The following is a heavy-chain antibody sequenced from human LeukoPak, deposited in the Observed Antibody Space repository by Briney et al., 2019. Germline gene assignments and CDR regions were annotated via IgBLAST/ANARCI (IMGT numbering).Heavy chain of an antibody. J-gene: IGHJ3*02. Sequence: PGGSLGLSCAASGFIFGSYAIHWVRQAPGKGLEWVAVISYDGTNKNYADSVKGRFTISRDNSKNTVFLQMNSLRAEDTAVYYCARGIAQTTLNAFDIWGQGTLVTVSS. V-gene: IGHV3-30*04. CDR1: GFIFGSYA. CDR3: ARGIAQTTLNAFDI. CDR2: ISYDGTNK. D-gene: IGHD4-11*01.